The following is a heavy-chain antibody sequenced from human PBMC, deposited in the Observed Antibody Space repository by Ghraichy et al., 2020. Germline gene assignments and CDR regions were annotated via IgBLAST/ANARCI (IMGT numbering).Heavy chain of an antibody. CDR3: AKVRLWLRDFDL. D-gene: IGHD5-18*01. CDR1: GHAFTRDT. Sequence: GGSLRLSWTACGHAFTRDTFSWVVYRPLLGHEWVSTISGRCDNTNDADTVNGRFTISRDNSKNTLDLQMNSLTVEDTAIYYCAKVRLWLRDFDLWGCGTLVT. J-gene: IGHJ2*01. CDR2: ISGRCDNT. V-gene: IGHV3-23*01.